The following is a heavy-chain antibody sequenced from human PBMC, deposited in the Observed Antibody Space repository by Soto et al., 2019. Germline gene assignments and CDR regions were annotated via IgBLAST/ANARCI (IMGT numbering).Heavy chain of an antibody. CDR2: IYYSGST. J-gene: IGHJ5*02. Sequence: PSETLSLTCTVSGGSISSYYWSWIRQPPGKGLEWIGYIYYSGSTNYNPSLKSRVTISVDTSKNQFSLKLSSVTAADTAVYYCGRGGYWFDPWSQGTLVTVSS. V-gene: IGHV4-59*01. D-gene: IGHD3-16*01. CDR1: GGSISSYY. CDR3: GRGGYWFDP.